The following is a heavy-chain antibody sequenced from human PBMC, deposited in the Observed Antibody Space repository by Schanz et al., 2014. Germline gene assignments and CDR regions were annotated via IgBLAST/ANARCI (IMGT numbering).Heavy chain of an antibody. D-gene: IGHD2-2*01. CDR2: ISGSGAST. Sequence: EVHLLESGGGLVQPGGSLRLSCAASTFTFSSDWMSWVRQAPGKGLEWVSGISGSGASTYYADSVKGRFTISRDNAKNSLFLQMNSLRPEDTAVYYCARAGYDADNWFDPWGQGTLVTVSS. CDR3: ARAGYDADNWFDP. V-gene: IGHV3-23*01. J-gene: IGHJ5*02. CDR1: TFTFSSDW.